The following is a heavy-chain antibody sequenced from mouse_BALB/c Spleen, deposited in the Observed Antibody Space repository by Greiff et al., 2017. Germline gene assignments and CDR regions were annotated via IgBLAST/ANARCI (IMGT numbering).Heavy chain of an antibody. J-gene: IGHJ2*01. Sequence: VHVKQSGAELVRSGASVKLSCTASGFNIKDYYMHWVKQRPEQGLEWIGWIDPENGDTEYAPKFQGKATMTADTSSNTAYLQLSSLTSEDTAVYYCNAGDDGYYLDYWGQGTTLTVSS. CDR1: GFNIKDYY. D-gene: IGHD2-3*01. CDR2: IDPENGDT. V-gene: IGHV14-4*02. CDR3: NAGDDGYYLDY.